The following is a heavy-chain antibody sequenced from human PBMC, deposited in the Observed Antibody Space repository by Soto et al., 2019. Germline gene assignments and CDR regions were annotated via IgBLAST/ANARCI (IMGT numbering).Heavy chain of an antibody. CDR2: IYYSGST. Sequence: QVQLQESGPGLVKPSQTLSLTCTVSGGSISSGGYYWSWIRQHPGKGLEWIGYIYYSGSTYYNPSRKSRVTISVDTSKNQFSLKLSSVTAADTAVYYCARGTIRSPYFDYWGQGTLVTVSS. CDR1: GGSISSGGYY. CDR3: ARGTIRSPYFDY. V-gene: IGHV4-31*03. J-gene: IGHJ4*02.